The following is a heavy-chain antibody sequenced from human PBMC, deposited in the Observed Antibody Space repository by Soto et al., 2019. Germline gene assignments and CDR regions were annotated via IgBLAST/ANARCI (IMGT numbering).Heavy chain of an antibody. CDR1: GYTFTSYD. CDR3: ARVRIITFGFWSGYPYYYYYGMDV. Sequence: GASVKVSCKASGYTFTSYDINWVRQATGQGLEWMGWMNPNSGNTGYAQKFQGRVTMTRNTSISTAYMELSSLRSEDTAVYYCARVRIITFGFWSGYPYYYYYGMDVWGQGTTVTGSS. V-gene: IGHV1-8*01. D-gene: IGHD3-3*01. J-gene: IGHJ6*02. CDR2: MNPNSGNT.